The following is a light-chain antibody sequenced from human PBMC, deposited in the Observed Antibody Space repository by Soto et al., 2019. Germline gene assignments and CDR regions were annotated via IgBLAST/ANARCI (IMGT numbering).Light chain of an antibody. Sequence: SALTQPPSASGSPGQSVTISCTGTSSDVGGYNYVSWYQQHPGKAPRLMIYEVSKRPSGVPDRFSGSKSGSTASLTVSGLQAEDEADYYCSSYAGSNTYVFGTGTKVTVL. J-gene: IGLJ1*01. CDR1: SSDVGGYNY. V-gene: IGLV2-8*01. CDR2: EVS. CDR3: SSYAGSNTYV.